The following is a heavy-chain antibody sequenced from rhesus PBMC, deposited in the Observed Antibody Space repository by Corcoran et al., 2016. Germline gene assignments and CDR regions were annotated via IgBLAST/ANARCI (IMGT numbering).Heavy chain of an antibody. V-gene: IGHV4-160*01. CDR3: AKLISSWNNPAFDF. CDR1: GGSITPYY. Sequence: QVQLQESGPVLVRPSDTLTLPCAVSGGSITPYYWGWIRQSPGQGLEWIGRLHGSVGDTDYSPSLKSRVTISIDTSKNQLSLKLTSVTAADTAVYFCAKLISSWNNPAFDFWGQGLRVTVSS. J-gene: IGHJ3*01. D-gene: IGHD1-20*01. CDR2: LHGSVGDT.